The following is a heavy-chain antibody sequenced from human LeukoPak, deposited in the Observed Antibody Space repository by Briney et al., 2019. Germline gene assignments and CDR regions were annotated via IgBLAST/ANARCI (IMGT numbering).Heavy chain of an antibody. D-gene: IGHD4-17*01. Sequence: SETLSLTCTVSVGSISSYYWSCIRQPPGKGLEWIGHIYYSGSTNYNPALKSRVTISVDTSKTQFSLKLSSVTAADTAVYYCARANNDDGDYANDYWGQGTLVTVSS. V-gene: IGHV4-59*01. CDR1: VGSISSYY. J-gene: IGHJ4*02. CDR3: ARANNDDGDYANDY. CDR2: IYYSGST.